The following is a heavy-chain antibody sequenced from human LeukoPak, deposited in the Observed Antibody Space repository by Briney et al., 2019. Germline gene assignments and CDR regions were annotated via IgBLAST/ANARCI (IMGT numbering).Heavy chain of an antibody. V-gene: IGHV3-48*03. Sequence: GGSLRLSCAASEFTFSSYEINGVRQAPGRGREWVSYISSSGSTIYYADSVKGRFTISRDNAKNSLYLQMNSLRAEDTAVYYCARAVTMVRGLDYWGQGTLVTVSS. J-gene: IGHJ4*02. CDR2: ISSSGSTI. CDR3: ARAVTMVRGLDY. D-gene: IGHD3-10*01. CDR1: EFTFSSYE.